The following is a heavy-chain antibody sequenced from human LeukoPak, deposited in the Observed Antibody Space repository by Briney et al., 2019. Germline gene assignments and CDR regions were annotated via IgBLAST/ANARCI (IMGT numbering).Heavy chain of an antibody. D-gene: IGHD3-10*01. V-gene: IGHV4-34*01. J-gene: IGHJ6*04. Sequence: SETLSLTCAVYGGSFSGYYWSWIRQPPGKGLEWIGEINHSGSTNYNPSLKSRVTISVDTSKNQFSLKLSSVTAADTAVYYCARLSMVRARGRPLYYYGMDVWGKGTTVTVFS. CDR1: GGSFSGYY. CDR3: ARLSMVRARGRPLYYYGMDV. CDR2: INHSGST.